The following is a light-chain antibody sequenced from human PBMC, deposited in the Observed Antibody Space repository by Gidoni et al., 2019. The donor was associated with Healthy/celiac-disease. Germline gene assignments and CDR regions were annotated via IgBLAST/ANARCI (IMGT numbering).Light chain of an antibody. CDR1: QSVLYSSNNKNY. V-gene: IGKV4-1*01. CDR2: WAS. J-gene: IGKJ2*01. CDR3: QQYYSTPYT. Sequence: VMTPAPDSLALSLGERATINCKSSQSVLYSSNNKNYLAWYQQKPGQPPKLLIYWASTRESGVPDRFSGSGSGTDFTLTISSLQAEDVAVYYCQQYYSTPYTFGQGTKLEIK.